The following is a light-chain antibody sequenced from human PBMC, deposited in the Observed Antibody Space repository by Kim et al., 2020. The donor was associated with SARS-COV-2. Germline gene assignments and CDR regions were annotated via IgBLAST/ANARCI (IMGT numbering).Light chain of an antibody. Sequence: EIVLTQSPGTLSMSAGERATLSCTASQSVRGTNVVWYQQKAGQAPRLVIDGALRRASGIPERFSGSGSGTDFTLTISTLETEDVAVYYCQQYDTPPWTFGQGTQVDIK. CDR1: QSVRGTN. V-gene: IGKV3-20*01. J-gene: IGKJ1*01. CDR3: QQYDTPPWT. CDR2: GAL.